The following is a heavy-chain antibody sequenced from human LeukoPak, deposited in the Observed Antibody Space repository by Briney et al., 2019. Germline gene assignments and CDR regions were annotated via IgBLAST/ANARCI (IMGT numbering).Heavy chain of an antibody. CDR2: IKQDGSEE. J-gene: IGHJ6*02. Sequence: GGSLRLSCAASGFTFSSYWMSWVRQAPGKGLEWVANIKQDGSEEVYVDSVKGRFTISRDNAKNSLFPQMNTLRAGDTAVYYCARDPYSSTWSYGMDVWGQGTTVTVSS. CDR1: GFTFSSYW. V-gene: IGHV3-7*05. CDR3: ARDPYSSTWSYGMDV. D-gene: IGHD6-6*01.